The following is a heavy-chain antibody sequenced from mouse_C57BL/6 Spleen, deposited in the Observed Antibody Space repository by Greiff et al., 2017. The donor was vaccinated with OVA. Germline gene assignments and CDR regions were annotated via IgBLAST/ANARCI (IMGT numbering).Heavy chain of an antibody. CDR2: IDPEDGET. Sequence: VQLQQSGAELVKPGASVKLSCTASGFNIKDYYMHWVKQRPEQGLEWIGRIDPEDGETKYAPKFKGKATITAATSSNTAYLQLRSLTSEDTAFYYCAPRDLWTGYFDVWGTGTTVTVSS. V-gene: IGHV14-2*01. J-gene: IGHJ1*03. D-gene: IGHD1-1*02. CDR1: GFNIKDYY. CDR3: APRDLWTGYFDV.